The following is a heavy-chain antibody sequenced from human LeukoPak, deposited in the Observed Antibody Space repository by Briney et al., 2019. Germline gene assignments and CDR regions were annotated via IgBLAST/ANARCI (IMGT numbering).Heavy chain of an antibody. CDR3: ARAKYYYDRRAFDI. Sequence: ASVKVSCKASGYTLTCYYMHWVRQAPGQGLEWMGWINPNSGDTNYAQEFQGRVTLTRDTSISTAYMELSRLRSDDTAVYYCARAKYYYDRRAFDIWGQGTMVTVSS. V-gene: IGHV1-2*02. CDR1: GYTLTCYY. J-gene: IGHJ3*02. D-gene: IGHD3-22*01. CDR2: INPNSGDT.